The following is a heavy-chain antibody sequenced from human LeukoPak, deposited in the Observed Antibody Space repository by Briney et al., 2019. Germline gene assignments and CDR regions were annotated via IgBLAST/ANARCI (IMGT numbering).Heavy chain of an antibody. Sequence: GGSLRLSCAASGFTFSSYSMNWVRQAPGKGLEWVSSISSSSSYIYYADSVKGRFTISRDNAKNSLYLQMNSLRAEDTALYYCAKDGRYDSSGYIYYYYGMDVWGQGTTVTVSS. J-gene: IGHJ6*02. D-gene: IGHD3-22*01. V-gene: IGHV3-21*04. CDR2: ISSSSSYI. CDR3: AKDGRYDSSGYIYYYYGMDV. CDR1: GFTFSSYS.